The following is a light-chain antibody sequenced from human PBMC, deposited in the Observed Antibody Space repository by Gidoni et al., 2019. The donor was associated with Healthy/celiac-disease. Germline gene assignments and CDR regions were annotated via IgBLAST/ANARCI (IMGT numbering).Light chain of an antibody. CDR3: QQYGSSLFT. J-gene: IGKJ3*01. CDR2: GAS. CDR1: QSVSSSY. V-gene: IGKV3-20*01. Sequence: SPGERATLYCRASQSVSSSYLAWYQQKPGQAPRLLIYGASSRATGIPDRFSGSGSGTDFTLTISRLEPEDFAVYYCQQYGSSLFTFGPGTKVDIK.